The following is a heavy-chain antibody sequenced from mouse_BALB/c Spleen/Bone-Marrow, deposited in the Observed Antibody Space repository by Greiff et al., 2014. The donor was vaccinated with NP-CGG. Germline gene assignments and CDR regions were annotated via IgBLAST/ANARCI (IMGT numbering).Heavy chain of an antibody. CDR1: GYTFTSYW. CDR3: ARGATVVARYFDS. J-gene: IGHJ2*01. V-gene: IGHV1-7*01. Sequence: VQLQQSGAELAKPGASVMMSRKASGYTFTSYWMHWVKQRPGQALEWIGYINPSTGYTEFNQKFKDKATLTADKSSSTAYMHLSSLTSEDSAVYYCARGATVVARYFDSWGQGTTLTVSS. D-gene: IGHD1-1*01. CDR2: INPSTGYT.